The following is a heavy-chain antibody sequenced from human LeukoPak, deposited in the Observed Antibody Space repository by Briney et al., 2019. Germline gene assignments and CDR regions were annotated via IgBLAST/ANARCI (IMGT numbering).Heavy chain of an antibody. J-gene: IGHJ6*02. CDR3: AVTTVYYYYGMDV. CDR1: GGSISSYY. D-gene: IGHD4-17*01. Sequence: KSSETLSLTCTVSGGSISSYYWSWIRQHPGKGLEWIGYIYYSGSTYYNPSLKSRVTISVDTSKNQFSLKLSSVTAADTAVYYCAVTTVYYYYGMDVWGQGTTVTVSS. V-gene: IGHV4-59*06. CDR2: IYYSGST.